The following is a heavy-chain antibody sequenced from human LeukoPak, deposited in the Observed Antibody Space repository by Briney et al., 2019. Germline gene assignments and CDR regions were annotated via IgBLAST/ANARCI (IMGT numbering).Heavy chain of an antibody. CDR2: IYYSGST. V-gene: IGHV4-59*08. D-gene: IGHD5-18*01. Sequence: SETLSLTCTVSGGSISSYYWSWIRQPPGKGLEWIGYIYYSGSTNFNPSLKSRVTISVDTSKNQFSLKLSSVTAADTAVYYCARLRGYSSWYFDLWGRGTLVTVSS. CDR3: ARLRGYSSWYFDL. J-gene: IGHJ2*01. CDR1: GGSISSYY.